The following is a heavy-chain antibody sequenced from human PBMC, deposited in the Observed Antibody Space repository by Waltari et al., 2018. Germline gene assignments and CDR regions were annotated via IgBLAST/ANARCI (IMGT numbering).Heavy chain of an antibody. D-gene: IGHD2-2*01. V-gene: IGHV3-23*01. Sequence: EVQLLESGGGLVQPGGSLRLSCAASGFTFSSYAMSWVRQAPGKGLEWVSAISGSGGSTYYAVSVKGRFTISRDNSKNTLYLQMNSLRAEDTAVYYCAKVGYCSSTSCPHYWGQGTLVTVSS. CDR2: ISGSGGST. CDR3: AKVGYCSSTSCPHY. J-gene: IGHJ4*02. CDR1: GFTFSSYA.